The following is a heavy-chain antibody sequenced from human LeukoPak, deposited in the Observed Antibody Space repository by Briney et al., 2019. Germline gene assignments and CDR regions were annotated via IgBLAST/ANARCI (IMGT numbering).Heavy chain of an antibody. Sequence: GGSLRLSCAASGFTFSSYWMSWVRQAPGKGLEWVANIKQDGSEKYYVDSVKGRFTISRDNAKNSLYLQMNSLRAEDTAVYYCARGDWLPLPYAFDHWGQGTLVTVSS. V-gene: IGHV3-7*01. CDR1: GFTFSSYW. CDR3: ARGDWLPLPYAFDH. J-gene: IGHJ4*02. CDR2: IKQDGSEK. D-gene: IGHD5-12*01.